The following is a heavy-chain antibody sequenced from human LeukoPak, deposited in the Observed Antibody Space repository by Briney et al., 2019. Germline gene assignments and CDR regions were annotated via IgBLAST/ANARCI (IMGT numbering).Heavy chain of an antibody. J-gene: IGHJ2*01. CDR3: AREGGSSWYIDLYFDL. V-gene: IGHV3-7*01. Sequence: GGSLRLSCVVSGFTFNNYWMSWVRQAPGKGLEWVANINQDGSEIYYVDSVKGRFTISRDNAKNSLFLQMNSLRVYEDTALYYCAREGGSSWYIDLYFDLWGRGTLVTVSS. D-gene: IGHD6-13*01. CDR2: INQDGSEI. CDR1: GFTFNNYW.